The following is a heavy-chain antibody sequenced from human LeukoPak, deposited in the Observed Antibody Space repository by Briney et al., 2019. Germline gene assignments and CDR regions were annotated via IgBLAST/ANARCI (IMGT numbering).Heavy chain of an antibody. CDR2: IIPIFGTA. CDR1: GGTFSSYA. D-gene: IGHD3-16*01. Sequence: SVKVSCKASGGTFSSYAISWVRQAPGQGLEWMGGIIPIFGTANYAQKFQGRVTITTDESMSTAYMELSSLRSEDTAVYYCATDLMRGSLGSDFDYWGQGTLVTVSS. V-gene: IGHV1-69*05. J-gene: IGHJ4*02. CDR3: ATDLMRGSLGSDFDY.